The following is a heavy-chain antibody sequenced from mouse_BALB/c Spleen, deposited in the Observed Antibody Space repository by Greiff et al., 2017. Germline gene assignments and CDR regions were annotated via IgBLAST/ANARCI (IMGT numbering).Heavy chain of an antibody. Sequence: QVQLQQSGAELVRPGTSVKVSCKASGYAFTNYLIEWVKQRPGQGLEWIGVINPGSGGTNYNEKFKGKATLTADKSSSTAYMQLSSLTSDDSAVYFCARDMVYWGQGTTLTVSS. V-gene: IGHV1-54*01. CDR1: GYAFTNYL. D-gene: IGHD1-1*02. J-gene: IGHJ2*01. CDR2: INPGSGGT. CDR3: ARDMVY.